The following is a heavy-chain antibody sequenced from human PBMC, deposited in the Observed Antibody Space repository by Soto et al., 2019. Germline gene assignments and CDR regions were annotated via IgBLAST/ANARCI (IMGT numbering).Heavy chain of an antibody. CDR3: AGSKTRGVIFGS. Sequence: PSETLSLTCTVSGVSIRSYFWSWIRQPPGKGLEWIGYIFYTVDTNYSPSLKSRTTISVDTSRNQFSLRLSNVTAADTALYYCAGSKTRGVIFGSWGQGALVTVSS. CDR1: GVSIRSYF. V-gene: IGHV4-59*01. D-gene: IGHD3-10*01. CDR2: IFYTVDT. J-gene: IGHJ5*01.